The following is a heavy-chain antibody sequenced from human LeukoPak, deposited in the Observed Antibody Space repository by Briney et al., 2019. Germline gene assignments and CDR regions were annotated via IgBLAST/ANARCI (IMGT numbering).Heavy chain of an antibody. V-gene: IGHV4-59*08. J-gene: IGHJ6*02. Sequence: SETLSLTCNVSGGSISSYYWSWIRQPPGKGLEWIGYIYNSGSINYNPSLKSRVTTSIDTSKKQFSLKLSSVTAADTAVYYCARLRITGGHYYQHGLDVWGQGTTVTVSS. D-gene: IGHD2-8*02. CDR1: GGSISSYY. CDR2: IYNSGSI. CDR3: ARLRITGGHYYQHGLDV.